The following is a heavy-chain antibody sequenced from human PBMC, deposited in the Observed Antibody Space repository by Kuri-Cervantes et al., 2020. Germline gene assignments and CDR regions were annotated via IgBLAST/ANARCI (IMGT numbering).Heavy chain of an antibody. J-gene: IGHJ6*02. CDR2: IYHSGST. V-gene: IGHV4-4*02. CDR1: GGSISSSNW. D-gene: IGHD3-10*01. CDR3: ARATLWFGELLEYYYYGMDV. Sequence: SETLSLTCAVSGGSISSSNWWSWVRQPPGKGLEWIGEIYHSGSTNYNPSLKSRVTISVDKSKNQFSLKLSSVTAADTAVYYCARATLWFGELLEYYYYGMDVWGQGTTVTVSS.